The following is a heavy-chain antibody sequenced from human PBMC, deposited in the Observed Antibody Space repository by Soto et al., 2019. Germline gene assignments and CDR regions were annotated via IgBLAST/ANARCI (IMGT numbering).Heavy chain of an antibody. CDR2: IYTSGRT. V-gene: IGHV4-4*07. CDR1: GGSISSYY. J-gene: IGHJ3*02. CDR3: ARGRGWAISCYHLDAFDI. D-gene: IGHD2-2*01. Sequence: QVQLQESGPGLVKPSETLSLTCTVSGGSISSYYWSWIRQPAGKGLEWIGRIYTSGRTNYNPSRKIRVTMSVDTSKNQSSLKLSSLTAEDTAVYYCARGRGWAISCYHLDAFDIWCQGTMVTVSS.